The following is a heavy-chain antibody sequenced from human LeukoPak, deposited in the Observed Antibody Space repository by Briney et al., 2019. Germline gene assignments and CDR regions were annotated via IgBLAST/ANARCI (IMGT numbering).Heavy chain of an antibody. V-gene: IGHV3-53*04. CDR2: RYRGGST. CDR1: GLTVRSNY. CDR3: ARDGDSSSSDPYFDY. J-gene: IGHJ4*02. Sequence: GGSLRLSCSPSGLTVRSNYMRCVPAAPGKRVEWGLVRYRGGSTYSADSVKGRFTISRHNSKNTLYLQMNSLRAEETAVYYCARDGDSSSSDPYFDYWGQGTLVTVSS. D-gene: IGHD6-13*01.